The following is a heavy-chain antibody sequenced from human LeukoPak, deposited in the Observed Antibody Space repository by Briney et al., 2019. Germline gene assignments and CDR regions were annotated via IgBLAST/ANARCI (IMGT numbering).Heavy chain of an antibody. V-gene: IGHV4-59*08. J-gene: IGHJ4*02. CDR2: IYYTGTT. Sequence: SETLSLTCTVSGGSISSYNWSWIRQPPGKGLERIGFIYYTGTTNYNPSLKSRVTISVDTSKNHFSLKLSSVTAADTAVYYCARHASYGGNSAFDYWGQGTLVTVSS. CDR1: GGSISSYN. CDR3: ARHASYGGNSAFDY. D-gene: IGHD4-23*01.